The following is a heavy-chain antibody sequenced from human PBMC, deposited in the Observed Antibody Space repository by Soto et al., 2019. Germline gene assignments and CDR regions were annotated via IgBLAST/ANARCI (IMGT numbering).Heavy chain of an antibody. V-gene: IGHV4-39*01. CDR3: ASLNLNYYGSGSYYWVGATKVSYYGMDV. D-gene: IGHD3-10*01. Sequence: SETLSLTCTVSGGSISSSSYYWGWIRQPPGKGLEWIGSIYYSGSTYYNPSLKSRVTISVDTSKNQFSLKLSSVTAADTAVYYCASLNLNYYGSGSYYWVGATKVSYYGMDVWGQGTTVTVSS. J-gene: IGHJ6*02. CDR1: GGSISSSSYY. CDR2: IYYSGST.